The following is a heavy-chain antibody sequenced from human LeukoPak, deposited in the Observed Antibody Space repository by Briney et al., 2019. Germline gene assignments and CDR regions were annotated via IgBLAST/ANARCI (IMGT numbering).Heavy chain of an antibody. J-gene: IGHJ4*02. Sequence: GGSLRLSCAAPGFTFSAYGMHWVRQAPGKGLEWLAVISHDGNDKYYIDSVKGRFTISRDNPKNTLYLQMNSLRAEDTAVYYCAKGLYGSGSYPGHYFDYWGQGALVTVSS. CDR2: ISHDGNDK. CDR1: GFTFSAYG. CDR3: AKGLYGSGSYPGHYFDY. D-gene: IGHD3-10*01. V-gene: IGHV3-30*18.